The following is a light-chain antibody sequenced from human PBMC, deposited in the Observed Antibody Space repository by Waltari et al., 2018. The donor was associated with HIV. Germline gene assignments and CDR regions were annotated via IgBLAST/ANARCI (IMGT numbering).Light chain of an antibody. Sequence: EIVLTQSPGTLSLSPGERATLSCRASQSGSSSYLAWYQQKPGQAPRLRIYGASSRATGIPDRFSGSGSGTDFTLTISRLEPEDFAVYYCQQYGSSYTFGQGTKLEIK. J-gene: IGKJ2*01. CDR3: QQYGSSYT. V-gene: IGKV3-20*01. CDR2: GAS. CDR1: QSGSSSY.